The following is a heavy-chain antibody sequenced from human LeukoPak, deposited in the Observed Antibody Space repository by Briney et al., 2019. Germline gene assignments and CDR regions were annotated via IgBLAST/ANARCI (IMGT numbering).Heavy chain of an antibody. Sequence: GSLRLSCAASGFTFSSYDMHWVRQATGEGLEWVSTIGTAGDTYYLGSVKGRFTISRENAKNSLYLQMNSLRAGDTAVYYRVRGHPYSSGWLGCFDPWGQGTLVTVSS. J-gene: IGHJ5*02. V-gene: IGHV3-13*01. CDR3: VRGHPYSSGWLGCFDP. D-gene: IGHD6-19*01. CDR1: GFTFSSYD. CDR2: IGTAGDT.